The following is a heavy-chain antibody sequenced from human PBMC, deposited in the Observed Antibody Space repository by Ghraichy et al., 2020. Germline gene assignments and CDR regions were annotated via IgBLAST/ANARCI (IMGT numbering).Heavy chain of an antibody. CDR2: ISSSRSSI. CDR1: GFTFSSYS. V-gene: IGHV3-48*02. J-gene: IGHJ4*02. CDR3: ARGLPNPYYFDY. Sequence: GGSLRLSCAASGFTFSSYSMNWVRQAPGKGLEWVSYISSSRSSIYYADSVKGRFTISRDNAKNSLYLQMNSLRDEDTAVYYCARGLPNPYYFDYWGQGTLVIGSS.